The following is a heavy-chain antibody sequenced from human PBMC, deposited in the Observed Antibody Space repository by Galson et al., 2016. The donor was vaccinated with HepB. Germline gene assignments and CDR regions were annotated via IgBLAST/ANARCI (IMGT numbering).Heavy chain of an antibody. CDR1: GYSFSGYY. V-gene: IGHV1-2*06. D-gene: IGHD3-3*01. J-gene: IGHJ4*02. Sequence: SVKVSCKASGYSFSGYYIHWVRQAPGQGLEWVGRINPNTGDTNYAQQFQGRVTLTRDRSISTAFMELSRLRSDDTAVYYCTRGFDYFDYWGQGTLVTASS. CDR3: TRGFDYFDY. CDR2: INPNTGDT.